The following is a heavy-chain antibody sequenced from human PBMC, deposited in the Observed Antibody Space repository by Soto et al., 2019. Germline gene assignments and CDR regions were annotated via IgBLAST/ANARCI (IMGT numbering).Heavy chain of an antibody. J-gene: IGHJ5*02. Sequence: HPGGSLRLSCAASGFTFSGHYMDWVRQAPGKGLEWVGLIRNKANRYTTEYAASVRGRFTISRDDSENTLYLQMNTLKTEDTAVYYCVDCERSAYASWGQGALVTVSS. CDR2: IRNKANRYTT. V-gene: IGHV3-72*01. D-gene: IGHD2-2*01. CDR1: GFTFSGHY. CDR3: VDCERSAYAS.